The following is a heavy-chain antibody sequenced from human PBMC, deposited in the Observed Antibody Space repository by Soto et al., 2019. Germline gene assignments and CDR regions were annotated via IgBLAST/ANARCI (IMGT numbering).Heavy chain of an antibody. CDR3: AREGNPEKYSSGWAYFDY. CDR1: GYTFTSYG. CDR2: ISAYNGNT. Sequence: GASVKVSCKASGYTFTSYGISWVRQAPGQGLEWMGWISAYNGNTNYAQKLQGRVTMTTDTSTSTAYMELRSLRSDDTAVYYCAREGNPEKYSSGWAYFDYWGQGTLVTVSS. V-gene: IGHV1-18*01. D-gene: IGHD6-19*01. J-gene: IGHJ4*02.